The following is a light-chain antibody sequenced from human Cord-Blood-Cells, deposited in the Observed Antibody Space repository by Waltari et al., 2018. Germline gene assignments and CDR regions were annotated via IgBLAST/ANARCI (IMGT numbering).Light chain of an antibody. CDR3: CSYAGSYPVV. Sequence: QSALTQPRSVSGSPGQSVTISCTGPSSAVGGYNYVSWYQQHPGKAPKLMIYDVSKRPSGVPDRFSGSKSGNTASLTISGLHAEDEADYYCCSYAGSYPVVFGGGTKLTVL. J-gene: IGLJ2*01. V-gene: IGLV2-11*01. CDR1: SSAVGGYNY. CDR2: DVS.